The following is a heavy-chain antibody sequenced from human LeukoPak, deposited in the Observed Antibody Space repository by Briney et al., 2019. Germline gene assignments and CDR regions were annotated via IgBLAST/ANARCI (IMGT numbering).Heavy chain of an antibody. CDR2: ISAYNGNT. Sequence: ASVKVSCTASGYTFTCYGISWVRQAPGPGLEWLGWISAYNGNTNYAQKLQGRVTMTKDTSTSTAYMEQRSLRSDDTAVYYCARRRPGYSTPPDYWGQGTLVTVSS. CDR1: GYTFTCYG. J-gene: IGHJ4*02. V-gene: IGHV1-18*01. CDR3: ARRRPGYSTPPDY. D-gene: IGHD6-13*01.